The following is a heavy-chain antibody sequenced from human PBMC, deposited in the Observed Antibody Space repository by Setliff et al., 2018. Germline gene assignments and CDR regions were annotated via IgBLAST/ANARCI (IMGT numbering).Heavy chain of an antibody. D-gene: IGHD3-22*01. J-gene: IGHJ4*02. V-gene: IGHV3-23*03. CDR1: GFTFSTYA. Sequence: GGSLRLSCAASGFTFSTYAMSWVRQAPGKGLEWVSTIYSGDRNTFYTDSVKGRFTIFRDGSKNTLYLQMTSLRAEDTAVYYCAKGLKSSGPDWYFDYWGPGTLVTVSS. CDR3: AKGLKSSGPDWYFDY. CDR2: IYSGDRNT.